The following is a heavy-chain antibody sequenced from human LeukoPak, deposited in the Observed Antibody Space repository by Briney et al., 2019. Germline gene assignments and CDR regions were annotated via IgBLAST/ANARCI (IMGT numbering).Heavy chain of an antibody. CDR2: INAGNGNT. D-gene: IGHD4-17*01. CDR3: ARANYYYGDCDY. J-gene: IGHJ4*02. V-gene: IGHV1-3*01. Sequence: ASVKVSCKASGYTFTSYAMHWARQAPGQRLEWMGWINAGNGNTKYSQKFQGRVTITRDTSASTAYMELSSLRSEDTAVYYCARANYYYGDCDYWGQGTLVTVSS. CDR1: GYTFTSYA.